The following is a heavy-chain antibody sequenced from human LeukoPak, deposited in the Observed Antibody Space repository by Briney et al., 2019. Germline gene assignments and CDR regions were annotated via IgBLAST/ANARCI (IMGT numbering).Heavy chain of an antibody. CDR1: GFTFSNFA. CDR3: AKEPPGLPYYDILTGPLVRGLDY. Sequence: GGSLRLSCAASGFTFSNFALNWVRQAPGKGLEWVSGISGSGGTYYAGSVRGRFTISRDNSKNTFYLEMNSLGTEDTAVYYCAKEPPGLPYYDILTGPLVRGLDYWGQGTLVTVSS. D-gene: IGHD3-9*01. V-gene: IGHV3-23*01. J-gene: IGHJ4*02. CDR2: ISGSGGT.